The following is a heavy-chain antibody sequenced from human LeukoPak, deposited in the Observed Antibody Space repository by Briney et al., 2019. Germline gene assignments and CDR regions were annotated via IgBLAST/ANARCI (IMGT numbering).Heavy chain of an antibody. Sequence: GGSLRLSCAASGFTFSSYEMNWVRQAPGKGLEWVSYNSSSGSTIYYADSVKGRFTISRDNAKNSLYLQMNSLRAEDTAVYYCARFGTAGIDYWGQGTLVTVSS. CDR1: GFTFSSYE. CDR3: ARFGTAGIDY. V-gene: IGHV3-48*03. J-gene: IGHJ4*02. D-gene: IGHD1-1*01. CDR2: NSSSGSTI.